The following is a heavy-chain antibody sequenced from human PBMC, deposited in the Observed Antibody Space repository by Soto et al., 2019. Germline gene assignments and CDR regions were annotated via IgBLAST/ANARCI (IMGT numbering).Heavy chain of an antibody. CDR3: ARDPNYYDSSGYYDY. CDR1: GFTFSSYS. Sequence: EVQLVESGGGLVKPGGSLRLSCAASGFTFSSYSMNWVRQAPGKGLEWVSSISSSSSYIYYADSVKGRFTISRDNAKNSLYQQMNSLRAEDTAVYYCARDPNYYDSSGYYDYWGQGTLVTVSS. V-gene: IGHV3-21*01. J-gene: IGHJ4*02. D-gene: IGHD3-22*01. CDR2: ISSSSSYI.